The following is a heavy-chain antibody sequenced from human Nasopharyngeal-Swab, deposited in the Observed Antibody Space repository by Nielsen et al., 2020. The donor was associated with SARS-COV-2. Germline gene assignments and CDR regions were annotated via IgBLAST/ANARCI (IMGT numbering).Heavy chain of an antibody. CDR1: SCTFSSYY. J-gene: IGHJ3*02. Sequence: ASVKVSCKASSCTFSSYYMHWVRRDPGQGREGMGRINPNSGGTNYAQKFQGRVTMTRDTSISTAYMVLSRLRSDDTAVYYCARGYYYDSLDAFDIWGQGTMVTVSS. V-gene: IGHV1-2*06. CDR3: ARGYYYDSLDAFDI. D-gene: IGHD3-22*01. CDR2: INPNSGGT.